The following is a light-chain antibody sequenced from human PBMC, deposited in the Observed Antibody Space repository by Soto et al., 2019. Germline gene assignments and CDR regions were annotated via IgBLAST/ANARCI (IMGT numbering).Light chain of an antibody. CDR2: GAS. V-gene: IGKV3-20*01. Sequence: EIVLTQSPGTLSLSPGERATLSCRASQSVSSSYLAWYQQKPGQAPRLLIYGASSRATGIPDRFSGSGSGTDFPLTISRLEPEDFAVDYCQQYCSSPLYTFGQGTNLEIK. CDR3: QQYCSSPLYT. J-gene: IGKJ2*01. CDR1: QSVSSSY.